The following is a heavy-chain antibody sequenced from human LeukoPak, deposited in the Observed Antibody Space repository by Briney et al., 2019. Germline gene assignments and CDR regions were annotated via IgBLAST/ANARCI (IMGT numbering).Heavy chain of an antibody. CDR2: ISWNSGSI. V-gene: IGHV3-9*01. CDR1: GFTFDDYA. Sequence: GGSLRLSCAASGFTFDDYAMHWVRQAPGKGLEWVSGISWNSGSIGYADSVKGRFTISRDNAKNSLYLQMNSLRAEDTAVYYCVRYGRRANDQPFDVWGQGTMVTVSS. CDR3: VRYGRRANDQPFDV. D-gene: IGHD1-1*01. J-gene: IGHJ3*01.